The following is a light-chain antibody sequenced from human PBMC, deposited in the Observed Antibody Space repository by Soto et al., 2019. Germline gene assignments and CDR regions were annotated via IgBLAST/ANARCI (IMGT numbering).Light chain of an antibody. V-gene: IGLV1-40*01. CDR1: SSNIGAGYD. J-gene: IGLJ2*01. CDR3: QSYDSSLSAPVV. CDR2: GNS. Sequence: QTVVTQPPSVSGAPGQRVTISCTGSSSNIGAGYDVHWYQQLPGTAPKLLIYGNSNRPSGVPDRFSGSKSGTSASLAITGLQAEDDADYYCQSYDSSLSAPVVFGGGTKVTVL.